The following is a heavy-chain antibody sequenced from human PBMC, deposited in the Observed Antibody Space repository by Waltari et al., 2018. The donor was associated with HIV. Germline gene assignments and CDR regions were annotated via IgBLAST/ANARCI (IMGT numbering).Heavy chain of an antibody. Sequence: QVQLVQSGAEVKKPGASVKVSCKASGYTFTDYYMQWVRQAPGQGLEGLGWINPNRGNTIYAQNFQGRVSMTRDTSIRTAYMELSRLRSDDTAVYYCARDLIFYYDTSDYYPFDYWGQGTLVTVSS. V-gene: IGHV1-2*02. CDR1: GYTFTDYY. CDR3: ARDLIFYYDTSDYYPFDY. CDR2: INPNRGNT. J-gene: IGHJ4*02. D-gene: IGHD3-22*01.